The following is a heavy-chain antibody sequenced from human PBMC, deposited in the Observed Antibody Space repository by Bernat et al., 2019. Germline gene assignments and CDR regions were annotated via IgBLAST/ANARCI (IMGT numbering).Heavy chain of an antibody. CDR1: GFTFGDYA. V-gene: IGHV3-49*05. J-gene: IGHJ4*02. CDR2: IRSKAYGGTT. CDR3: TRGEYGSTIFGVVITFDY. D-gene: IGHD3-3*01. Sequence: VQLVESGGGLVKPGRSLRLSCTASGFTFGDYAMSWFRQAPGKGLEWVGFIRSKAYGGTTEYAASVKGRLTISRDDSKSIAYLQMNSLKTEDTAVYYCTRGEYGSTIFGVVITFDYWGQGTLVTVSS.